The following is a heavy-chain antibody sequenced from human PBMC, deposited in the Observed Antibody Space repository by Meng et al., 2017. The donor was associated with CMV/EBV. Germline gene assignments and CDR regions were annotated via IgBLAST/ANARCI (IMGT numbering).Heavy chain of an antibody. V-gene: IGHV2-5*01. CDR2: IYWNDDK. Sequence: TRGVGVGWIRQPPGKALEWLALIYWNDDKRYSPSLKSRLTITKDTSKNQVVLTMTNMDPVDTATYYCAHRRGVDFWSGFPTDWFDPWGQGTLVTVSS. D-gene: IGHD3-3*01. J-gene: IGHJ5*02. CDR1: TRGVG. CDR3: AHRRGVDFWSGFPTDWFDP.